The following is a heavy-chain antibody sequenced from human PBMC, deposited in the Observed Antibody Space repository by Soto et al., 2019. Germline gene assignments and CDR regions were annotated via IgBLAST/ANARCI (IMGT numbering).Heavy chain of an antibody. J-gene: IGHJ6*02. D-gene: IGHD2-15*01. CDR1: GSGFISSG. CDR3: SAARQDIGVGWWV. Sequence: ASVKVSCKASGSGFISSGIQWVRQAHGQRLEWIGWIVVASGQTNYAQNFRGRVAITRDTSTATAYIELTGLTSEDTAVYFCSAARQDIGVGWWVWGQGTTVTVSS. CDR2: IVVASGQT. V-gene: IGHV1-58*02.